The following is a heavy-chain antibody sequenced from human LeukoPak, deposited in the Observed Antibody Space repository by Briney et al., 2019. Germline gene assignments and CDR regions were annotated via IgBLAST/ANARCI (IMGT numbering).Heavy chain of an antibody. CDR2: IYYTGTT. Sequence: SETLSLICNVSGGSISSATYYWGWLRQPPGKGLEWIGSIYYTGTTYYSPSLKSRVTISVHTSKNQLSLKLNSVTAADTAVYYCARQQCNGGSCYSRAIWFDPWGQGTLVTVSS. CDR1: GGSISSATYY. D-gene: IGHD2-15*01. V-gene: IGHV4-39*01. J-gene: IGHJ5*02. CDR3: ARQQCNGGSCYSRAIWFDP.